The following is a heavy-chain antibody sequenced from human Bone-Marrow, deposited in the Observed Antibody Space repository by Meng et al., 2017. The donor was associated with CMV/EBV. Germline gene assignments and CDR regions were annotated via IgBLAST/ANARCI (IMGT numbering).Heavy chain of an antibody. Sequence: GESLKISCAASRFTFSRSSMYWVRQAPGKGLEWVAVISYDGDNKHYADSVKGRFTVSRDNAKKTLYLQMNRRRTEDTAIYYCARDKEDFGSGFDYWGQGTLVTVSS. J-gene: IGHJ4*02. D-gene: IGHD3-3*01. CDR1: RFTFSRSS. CDR2: ISYDGDNK. CDR3: ARDKEDFGSGFDY. V-gene: IGHV3-30*04.